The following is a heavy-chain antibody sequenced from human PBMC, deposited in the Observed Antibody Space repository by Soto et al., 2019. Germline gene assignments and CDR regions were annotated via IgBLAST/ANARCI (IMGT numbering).Heavy chain of an antibody. CDR3: ARGDYDSSGYYTYGFDI. V-gene: IGHV4-31*03. J-gene: IGHJ3*02. Sequence: LSLTCPVSGGSISRGGYYWSWIRRHPGKGLEWIGYIYYSGSTYYNPSLKSRVTISVDTSKNQFSLKLSSVTAADTAVYYCARGDYDSSGYYTYGFDIWGQGTMVTV. D-gene: IGHD3-22*01. CDR1: GGSISRGGYY. CDR2: IYYSGST.